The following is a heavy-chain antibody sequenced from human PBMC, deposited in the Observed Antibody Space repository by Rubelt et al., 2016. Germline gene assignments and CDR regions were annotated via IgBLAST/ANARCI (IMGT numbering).Heavy chain of an antibody. D-gene: IGHD2-21*01. CDR3: ARHSPALYWWFDL. CDR2: VYYSGDT. Sequence: QVQLQQWGAGLLKPSETLSLTCAVYGGSFSGYYWGWVRQSPGKGLEWIATVYYSGDTYFKSSLKSRVSISLDTSKNQFSLRRTSATAADTAVYYCARHSPALYWWFDLWGRGTLVVVSS. CDR1: GGSFSGYY. V-gene: IGHV4-34*01. J-gene: IGHJ2*01.